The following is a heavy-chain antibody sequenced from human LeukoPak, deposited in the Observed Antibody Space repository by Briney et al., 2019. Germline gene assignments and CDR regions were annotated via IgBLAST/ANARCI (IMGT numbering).Heavy chain of an antibody. J-gene: IGHJ4*02. CDR3: ASIAARRRSYFDY. CDR2: ISGDGGST. CDR1: GFTFDDYA. D-gene: IGHD6-6*01. Sequence: GGTLRLSCAASGFTFDDYAMNWVRQAPGKGLEWVCLISGDGGSTYYADSVKGRFTISRDNTKNSLYLLMNSLRTEDTALYYCASIAARRRSYFDYWGQGTLVTVSS. V-gene: IGHV3-43*02.